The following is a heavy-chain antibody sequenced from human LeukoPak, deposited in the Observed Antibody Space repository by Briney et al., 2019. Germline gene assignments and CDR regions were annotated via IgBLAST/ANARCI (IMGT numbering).Heavy chain of an antibody. Sequence: ASVKVSCKASGYTFTSSAITWVRQAPGHGLEWMGWISAYNGNTNYAQKLQGRVTMTTDTSTSTAYMELSSLRSEDTAVYYCARSPPYNWNLNYFDHWGQGTLVTVSS. CDR3: ARSPPYNWNLNYFDH. J-gene: IGHJ4*02. V-gene: IGHV1-18*01. CDR2: ISAYNGNT. D-gene: IGHD1-20*01. CDR1: GYTFTSSA.